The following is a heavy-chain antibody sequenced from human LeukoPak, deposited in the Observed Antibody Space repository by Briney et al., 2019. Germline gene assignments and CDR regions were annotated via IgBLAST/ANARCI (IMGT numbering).Heavy chain of an antibody. CDR3: ARVPYCSGGSCYWGPWVYYGMDV. Sequence: SETLSLTCAVYGGSFSGYYWSYIRQPPGKGLEWIGEINHSGSTNYNPSLKSRVTISVDTSKNQFSLKLSSVTAADTAVYYCARVPYCSGGSCYWGPWVYYGMDVWGQGTTVTVSS. CDR1: GGSFSGYY. V-gene: IGHV4-34*01. J-gene: IGHJ6*02. CDR2: INHSGST. D-gene: IGHD2-15*01.